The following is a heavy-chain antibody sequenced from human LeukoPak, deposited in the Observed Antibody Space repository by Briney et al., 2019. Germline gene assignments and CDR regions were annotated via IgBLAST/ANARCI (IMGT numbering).Heavy chain of an antibody. Sequence: GGSLRLSCAASGFTFSSYAMHWVRQAPDKGLEWVAVISYDGSNKYYADSVKGRFTISRDNSKNTLYLQMNSLRAEDTAVYYCARDRGYSYGYFDYWGQGTLVTVSS. D-gene: IGHD5-18*01. CDR2: ISYDGSNK. V-gene: IGHV3-30-3*01. J-gene: IGHJ4*02. CDR1: GFTFSSYA. CDR3: ARDRGYSYGYFDY.